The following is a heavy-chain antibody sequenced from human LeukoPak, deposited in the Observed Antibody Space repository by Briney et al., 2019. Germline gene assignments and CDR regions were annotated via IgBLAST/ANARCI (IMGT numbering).Heavy chain of an antibody. Sequence: GGSLRLSCAASGFTFSSYGMHWVRQAPGKGLEWVAVIWYGGSNKYYADSVKGRFTISRDNSKNTLYLQMNSLRAKDTAVYYCARDGAYYYGSGSYYFDYWGQGTLVTVSS. CDR2: IWYGGSNK. CDR3: ARDGAYYYGSGSYYFDY. J-gene: IGHJ4*02. D-gene: IGHD3-10*01. V-gene: IGHV3-33*01. CDR1: GFTFSSYG.